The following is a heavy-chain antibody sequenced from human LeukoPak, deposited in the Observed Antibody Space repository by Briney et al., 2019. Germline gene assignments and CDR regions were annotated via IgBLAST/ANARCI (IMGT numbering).Heavy chain of an antibody. Sequence: SETLSLTCAVYGGSFSGYYWSWIRQPPGKGLEWIGEINHSGSTNYNPSLKSRVTISVDTSKNQFSLKLSSVTAADTAVYYCARGPRGRSGYYRTWGQGTLVTVSS. CDR1: GGSFSGYY. CDR2: INHSGST. D-gene: IGHD3-3*01. V-gene: IGHV4-34*01. J-gene: IGHJ5*02. CDR3: ARGPRGRSGYYRT.